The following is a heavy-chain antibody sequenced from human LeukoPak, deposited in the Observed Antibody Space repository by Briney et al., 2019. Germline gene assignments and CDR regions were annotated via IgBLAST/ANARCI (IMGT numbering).Heavy chain of an antibody. CDR2: ISYDGSNK. CDR3: ARELRLGELSLFSAFDI. Sequence: GGSLRLSCAASGFTFSSYAMHWVRQAPGKGLEWVAVISYDGSNKYYADSVKGRFTISRDNSKNTLYLQMNSLRAEDTAVYYCARELRLGELSLFSAFDIWGQGTMVTVSS. V-gene: IGHV3-30-3*01. CDR1: GFTFSSYA. D-gene: IGHD3-16*02. J-gene: IGHJ3*02.